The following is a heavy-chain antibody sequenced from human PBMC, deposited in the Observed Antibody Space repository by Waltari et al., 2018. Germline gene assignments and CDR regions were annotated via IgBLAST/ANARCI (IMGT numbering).Heavy chain of an antibody. D-gene: IGHD2-15*01. CDR1: GESVHNNYW. Sequence: QVKLQASGPGLMKPSGTLSLHCAVSGESVHNNYWWSWVRQSPGRGLECIGQLHGSGRTNYNPSLERRVPVSLDTSNNHFSLRVTSATAADTAVYFCARDRGRGLYLESWGQGTLVTVSP. CDR2: LHGSGRT. V-gene: IGHV4-4*02. CDR3: ARDRGRGLYLES. J-gene: IGHJ4*02.